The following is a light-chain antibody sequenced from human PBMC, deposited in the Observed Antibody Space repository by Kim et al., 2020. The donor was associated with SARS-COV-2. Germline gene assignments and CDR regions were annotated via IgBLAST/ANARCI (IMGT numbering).Light chain of an antibody. V-gene: IGLV3-19*01. J-gene: IGLJ2*01. Sequence: LGHTVRITCQGDSLRSYYASWYQQRPGQAPVLVIYGKNNRPSGIPDRFSGSSSGNTASLTITGAQAEDEADYYCNSRDSSGNHVVFGGGTQLTVL. CDR2: GKN. CDR1: SLRSYY. CDR3: NSRDSSGNHVV.